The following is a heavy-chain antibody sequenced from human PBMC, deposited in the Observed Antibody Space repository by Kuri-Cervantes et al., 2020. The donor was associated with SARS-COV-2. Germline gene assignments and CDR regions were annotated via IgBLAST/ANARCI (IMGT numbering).Heavy chain of an antibody. J-gene: IGHJ4*02. D-gene: IGHD3-10*01. Sequence: SGPTLVKPTQTLTLTCTFSGFSLSTSGMCVSWIRQPPGKALEWLARIDWDDDKYYSTSLKTRLTISKDTSKNQVVLTMTNMDPVDTATYYCARTLYYYGSGSYRGPFDYWGQGTLVTVSS. CDR1: GFSLSTSGMC. CDR3: ARTLYYYGSGSYRGPFDY. V-gene: IGHV2-70*11. CDR2: IDWDDDK.